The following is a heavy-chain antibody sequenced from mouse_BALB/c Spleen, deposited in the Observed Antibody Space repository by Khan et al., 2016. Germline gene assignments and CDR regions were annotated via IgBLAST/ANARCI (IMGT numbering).Heavy chain of an antibody. Sequence: QVQLQQSGTELPRPGASVKLSCKASGYTFTDYYLHWVKQRTRQGVEWIGEIFPGSGSTYYNEKFKGKASLTADTSSSTAYMQLSSLTSEDSAVYFCARSYYGYFAMDYWGHGASVTVSS. J-gene: IGHJ4*01. CDR2: IFPGSGST. D-gene: IGHD1-2*01. V-gene: IGHV1-77*01. CDR3: ARSYYGYFAMDY. CDR1: GYTFTDYY.